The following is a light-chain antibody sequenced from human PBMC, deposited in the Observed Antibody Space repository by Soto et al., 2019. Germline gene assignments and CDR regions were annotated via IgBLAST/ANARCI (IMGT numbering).Light chain of an antibody. CDR2: EVS. V-gene: IGLV2-14*01. Sequence: QSVLTQPASVSGSPGQSITISCTGARSDVGTYNYVSWYQQHPGKAPKLMIYEVSNRPSGVSNRFSGSKYGNTASLTISGLQAEDEADYYCSSYTASSALVIFXGGTKITVL. J-gene: IGLJ2*01. CDR1: RSDVGTYNY. CDR3: SSYTASSALVI.